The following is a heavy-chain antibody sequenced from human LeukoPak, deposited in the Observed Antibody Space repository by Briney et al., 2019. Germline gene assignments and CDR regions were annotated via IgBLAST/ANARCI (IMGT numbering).Heavy chain of an antibody. V-gene: IGHV3-33*08. J-gene: IGHJ4*02. CDR2: IWYDGSNE. CDR3: ARARNNYDVSGFSALDY. Sequence: PGGSLRLSCAASGFVFSSLDMGWVRQAPGKGLEWVAVIWYDGSNENYSDSLRGRFTISRDNSKNKLYLQMNSLRAEDTAVYYCARARNNYDVSGFSALDYWGQGTLVTVSS. D-gene: IGHD3-22*01. CDR1: GFVFSSLD.